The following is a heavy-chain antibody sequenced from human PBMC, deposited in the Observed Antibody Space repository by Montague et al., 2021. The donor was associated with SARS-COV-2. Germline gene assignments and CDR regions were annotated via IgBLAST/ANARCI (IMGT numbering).Heavy chain of an antibody. CDR1: GASIRDYY. J-gene: IGHJ6*02. CDR3: ARDRGLSGFYGYVPLYFYGMDV. Sequence: SETLSLTCTVSGASIRDYYWSWIRQPPGKGLEWIGYIYESGSTKSNPSLTSRLIMSVDTSRNQFSLTLSSVTTADTAVYYCARDRGLSGFYGYVPLYFYGMDVWGQGTTVIVSS. V-gene: IGHV4-59*01. CDR2: IYESGST. D-gene: IGHD5-12*01.